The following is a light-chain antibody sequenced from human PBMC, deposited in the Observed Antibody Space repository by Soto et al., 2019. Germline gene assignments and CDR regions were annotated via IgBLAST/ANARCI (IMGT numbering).Light chain of an antibody. CDR2: AAS. V-gene: IGKV3-15*01. CDR1: QGVGRN. J-gene: IGKJ1*01. CDR3: QQYTKWWT. Sequence: EIVLTQSPATLSVSPGEGVTLSCRASQGVGRNFAWYQQKPGQAPRLLIYAASTRATGIPARFSGSGSGTEFTLTISSLPSEDFAVYYCQQYTKWWTFGQGTKVEIK.